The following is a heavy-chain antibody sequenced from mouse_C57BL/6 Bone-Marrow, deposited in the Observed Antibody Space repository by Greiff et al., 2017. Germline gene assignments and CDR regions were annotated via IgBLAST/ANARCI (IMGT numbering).Heavy chain of an antibody. CDR1: GYTFTSYW. CDR2: IHPNSGST. CDR3: ARGATAPGDFDY. V-gene: IGHV1-64*01. Sequence: QVQLQQPGAELVKPGASVKLSCKASGYTFTSYWMHWVKQRPGQGLEWIGMIHPNSGSTNYNEKFKSKATLTVDTSSSTAYMQLSSLTSEDSAVXYCARGATAPGDFDYWGQGTTLTVSS. D-gene: IGHD1-2*01. J-gene: IGHJ2*01.